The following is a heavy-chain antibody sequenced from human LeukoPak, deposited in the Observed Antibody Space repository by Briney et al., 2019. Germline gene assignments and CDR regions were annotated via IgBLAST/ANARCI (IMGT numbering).Heavy chain of an antibody. CDR3: TTKAYILTGYEY. Sequence: PGGSLRLSCAASGFTFSNAWMSWVRQAPGKGLEWVGRIKSKTDGGTTDYAAPVKGRFTISRDDSKNTLYLQMNSLKTEDTAVYYCTTKAYILTGYEYWGQGTLVTASS. CDR1: GFTFSNAW. V-gene: IGHV3-15*01. J-gene: IGHJ4*02. D-gene: IGHD3-9*01. CDR2: IKSKTDGGTT.